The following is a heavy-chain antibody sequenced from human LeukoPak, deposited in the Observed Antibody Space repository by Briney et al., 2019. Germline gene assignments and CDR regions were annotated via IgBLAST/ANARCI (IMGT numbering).Heavy chain of an antibody. J-gene: IGHJ4*02. CDR1: GGSFSGYY. CDR2: INHSGST. V-gene: IGHV4-34*01. CDR3: ARHYSYYDSSGYYS. D-gene: IGHD3-22*01. Sequence: PSETLSLTCAVYGGSFSGYYWSWIRQPPGKGLEWIGEINHSGSTNYNPSLKSRVTISVDTSKNQFSLKLSSVTAADTAVYYCARHYSYYDSSGYYSWGQGTLVTVSS.